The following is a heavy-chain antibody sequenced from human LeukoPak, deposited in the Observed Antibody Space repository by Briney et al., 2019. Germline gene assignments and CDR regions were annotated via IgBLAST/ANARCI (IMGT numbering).Heavy chain of an antibody. J-gene: IGHJ4*02. CDR1: GGSFSGYY. CDR2: INHSGSA. CDR3: ARRSSSWYFY. V-gene: IGHV4-34*01. D-gene: IGHD6-13*01. Sequence: SETLSLTCAVYGGSFSGYYWSWIRQPPGKGLEWIGEINHSGSANYNPSLKSRVTISVDTSKNQFSLKLSSVTAADTAVYYCARRSSSWYFYWGQGTLVTVSP.